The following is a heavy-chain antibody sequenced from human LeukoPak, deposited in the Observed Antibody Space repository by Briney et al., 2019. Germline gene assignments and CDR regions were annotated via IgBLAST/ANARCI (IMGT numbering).Heavy chain of an antibody. CDR3: ARGRAHCSSTSCYAGYYYYMDV. J-gene: IGHJ6*03. CDR1: GFTFSNSA. V-gene: IGHV1-58*02. Sequence: SVKVSCRTSGFTFSNSAMQWVRQARGQRLEWIGWIIVGSGRTHYAQNLQERITITRDMSTNTAYMELSSLRSEDTAVYYCARGRAHCSSTSCYAGYYYYMDVWGKGTTVTVSS. D-gene: IGHD2-2*01. CDR2: IIVGSGRT.